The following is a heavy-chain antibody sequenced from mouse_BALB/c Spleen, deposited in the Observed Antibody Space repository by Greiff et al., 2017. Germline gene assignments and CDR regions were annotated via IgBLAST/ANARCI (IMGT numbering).Heavy chain of an antibody. D-gene: IGHD2-1*01. V-gene: IGHV14-4*02. Sequence: EVKLQQSGAELVRSGASVKLSCTASGFNIKDYYMHWVKQRPEQGLEWIGWIDPENGDTEYAPKFQGKATMTADTSSNTAYLQLSSLTSEDTAVYYCNADGNYAMDYWGQGTSVTVSS. CDR2: IDPENGDT. J-gene: IGHJ4*01. CDR1: GFNIKDYY. CDR3: NADGNYAMDY.